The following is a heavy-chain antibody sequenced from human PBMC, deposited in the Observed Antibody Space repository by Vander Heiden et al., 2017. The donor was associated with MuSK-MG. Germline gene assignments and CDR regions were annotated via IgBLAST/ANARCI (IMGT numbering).Heavy chain of an antibody. CDR1: GQSITETF. CDR3: ATGEGATQYYYSGLDV. Sequence: QVQLEQSGSEVRRPGAPVKVSCKVLGQSITETFLHWVRRGPGKGPEWMGGFLTEEGRTVYAQRFQGRVTMTEDTSTDTAYMELRSLRSDDAAVYYCATGEGATQYYYSGLDVWGQGTTVTVS. CDR2: FLTEEGRT. J-gene: IGHJ6*02. V-gene: IGHV1-24*01.